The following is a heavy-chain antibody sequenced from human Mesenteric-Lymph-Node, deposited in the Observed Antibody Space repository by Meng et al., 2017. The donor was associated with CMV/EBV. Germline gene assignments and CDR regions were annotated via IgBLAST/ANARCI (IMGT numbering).Heavy chain of an antibody. V-gene: IGHV4-39*01. CDR1: GDSISKSTYY. Sequence: LEAPGRARVNPPEPLSLPCILSGDSISKSTYYWPGLRHPPGKGLEWIGSIHHSGTTYYNPSLKGRLNISVDTSANLFSLRLTTVTAADTATYYCARRGNYDSDYSEYWGQGTLVTVSS. J-gene: IGHJ4*02. D-gene: IGHD3-22*01. CDR3: ARRGNYDSDYSEY. CDR2: IHHSGTT.